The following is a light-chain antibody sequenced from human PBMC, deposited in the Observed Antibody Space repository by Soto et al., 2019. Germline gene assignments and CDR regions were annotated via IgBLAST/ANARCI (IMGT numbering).Light chain of an antibody. J-gene: IGKJ1*01. CDR3: QQYNSYPWT. CDR2: DAS. Sequence: DIQVTQSPSSLSASVGDRVTITCQASHDISKCLNWYQQKAGEAPKLLIYDASNLETGVPSRFSGLGTGTEFTFTISSLQPEDVATYYCQQYNSYPWTFGQGTKVEIK. V-gene: IGKV1-33*01. CDR1: HDISKC.